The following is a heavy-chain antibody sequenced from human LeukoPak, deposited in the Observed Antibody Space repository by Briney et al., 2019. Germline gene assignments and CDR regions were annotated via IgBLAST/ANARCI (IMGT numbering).Heavy chain of an antibody. CDR1: GFTFSDYA. J-gene: IGHJ1*01. D-gene: IGHD1-26*01. V-gene: IGHV3-30-3*01. CDR3: APALFTSGMEH. CDR2: ISYGGNNE. Sequence: PGRSLRLSCAASGFTFSDYAMHWVRQAPGKGLEWVAFISYGGNNEHYADSVKGRFTISRDNSKKTLYLQMNNLRVEDTAVYYCAPALFTSGMEHWGQGTLVTVSS.